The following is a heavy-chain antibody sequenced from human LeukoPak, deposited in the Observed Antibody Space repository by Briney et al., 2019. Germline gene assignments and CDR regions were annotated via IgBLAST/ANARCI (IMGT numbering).Heavy chain of an antibody. V-gene: IGHV4-4*02. CDR1: GGSISGSNW. J-gene: IGHJ4*02. CDR2: IYHSGST. CDR3: ARFTSRILTGYFYYFDY. Sequence: SETLSLTCAVSGGSISGSNWWNWVRQPPGKGLEWIGEIYHSGSTNYNPSLKSRVTISVDTSKNQFSLKLSSVTAADTAVYYCARFTSRILTGYFYYFDYWGQGTLVTVSS. D-gene: IGHD3-9*01.